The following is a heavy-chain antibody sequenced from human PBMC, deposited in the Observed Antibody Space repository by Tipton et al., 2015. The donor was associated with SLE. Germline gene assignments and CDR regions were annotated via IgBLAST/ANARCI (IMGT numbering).Heavy chain of an antibody. CDR3: ARENYRDAFDI. J-gene: IGHJ3*02. CDR1: GYTFTGYY. Sequence: QLVQSGAEVKKPGASVKVSCKASGYTFTGYYIHWVRQAPGQGLEWMGRIDPNSDGTNYAQTFQGRVTMTRDTSISTASMELSGLRSDDTAVYFCARENYRDAFDIWGQGTMVTVSS. D-gene: IGHD3-10*01. CDR2: IDPNSDGT. V-gene: IGHV1-2*06.